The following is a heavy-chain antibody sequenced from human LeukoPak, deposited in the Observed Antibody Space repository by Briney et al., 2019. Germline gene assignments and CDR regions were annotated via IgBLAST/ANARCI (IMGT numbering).Heavy chain of an antibody. CDR3: ARVSEQQLGLFEY. J-gene: IGHJ4*02. Sequence: SDTLSLTCTVSGGSISSGGYYWSWIRQHPGKGLEWMGYIYNSGSTYHNPSLKSRVTISVDTSKNQFSLKLSSVTAADTAVYYCARVSEQQLGLFEYWGQGTLVTVSS. D-gene: IGHD6-13*01. CDR2: IYNSGST. CDR1: GGSISSGGYY. V-gene: IGHV4-31*03.